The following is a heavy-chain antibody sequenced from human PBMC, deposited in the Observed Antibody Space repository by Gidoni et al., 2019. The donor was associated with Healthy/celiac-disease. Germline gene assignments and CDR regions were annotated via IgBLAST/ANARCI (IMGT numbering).Heavy chain of an antibody. V-gene: IGHV3-11*06. Sequence: QVQLVESGGGLVKPGGSLRLSFAAFGFTFSAYYMSWYRQAPGKGLEWVSYIISSSSYTNYADSVKGRFTISRDNAKNSLYLQMNSLRAEDTAVYYCARGDYYDSSGYYPHYYYGMDVWGQGTTVTVSS. CDR3: ARGDYYDSSGYYPHYYYGMDV. CDR1: GFTFSAYY. CDR2: IISSSSYT. J-gene: IGHJ6*02. D-gene: IGHD3-22*01.